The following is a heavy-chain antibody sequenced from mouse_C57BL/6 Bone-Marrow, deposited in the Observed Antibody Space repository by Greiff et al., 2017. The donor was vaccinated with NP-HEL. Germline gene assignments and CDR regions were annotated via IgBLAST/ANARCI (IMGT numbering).Heavy chain of an antibody. CDR1: GFSLTSYA. CDR3: ARTYYYGSSYGYFDV. J-gene: IGHJ1*03. V-gene: IGHV2-9-1*01. Sequence: VQVVESGPGLVAPSQSLSITCTVSGFSLTSYAISWVRQPPGKGLEWLGVIWTGGGTNYNSALKSRLSISKDNSKSQVFLKMNSLQTDDTARYYCARTYYYGSSYGYFDVWGTGTTVTVSS. CDR2: IWTGGGT. D-gene: IGHD1-1*01.